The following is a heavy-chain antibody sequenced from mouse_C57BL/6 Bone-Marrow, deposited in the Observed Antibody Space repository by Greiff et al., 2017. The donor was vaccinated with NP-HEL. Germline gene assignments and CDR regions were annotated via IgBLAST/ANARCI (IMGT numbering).Heavy chain of an antibody. V-gene: IGHV1-63*01. CDR1: GYTFTNYW. J-gene: IGHJ4*01. CDR3: ARRGYDYGFPYAMDY. CDR2: IYPGGGYT. Sequence: VQLQQSGAELVRPGTSVKMSCKASGYTFTNYWIGWAKQRPGHGLEWIGDIYPGGGYTNYNEKFKGKATLTADKSSSTAYMQFSSLTSEDSAIYYCARRGYDYGFPYAMDYWGQGTSVTVSS. D-gene: IGHD2-4*01.